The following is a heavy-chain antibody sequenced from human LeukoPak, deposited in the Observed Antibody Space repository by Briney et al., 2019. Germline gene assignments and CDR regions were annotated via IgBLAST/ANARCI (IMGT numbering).Heavy chain of an antibody. D-gene: IGHD3-22*01. J-gene: IGHJ4*02. V-gene: IGHV1-2*02. CDR3: ARDRRKNTMIVPFDY. CDR1: GCTFTGYY. CDR2: IHPKSGDT. Sequence: ASVKVSCKASGCTFTGYYLHWVRQAPGQGLEWMGWIHPKSGDTHYAQKLQGRVTMTTDTSTSTAYMELRSLRSDDTAVYYCARDRRKNTMIVPFDYWGQGTLVTVSS.